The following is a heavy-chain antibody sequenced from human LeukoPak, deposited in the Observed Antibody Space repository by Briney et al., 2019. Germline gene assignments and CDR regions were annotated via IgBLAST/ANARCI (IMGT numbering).Heavy chain of an antibody. J-gene: IGHJ4*02. CDR1: GFTFSSYA. CDR3: AKSSYYDSSGYYLSFDY. Sequence: PGGSLRLSCAASGFTFSSYAMSWVRQAPGKGLEWVSAISGSGASTYYTDSVKGRFTISRDNSKNTLYLQMNSLRAEDTAVYYCAKSSYYDSSGYYLSFDYWGQGTLVTVSS. CDR2: ISGSGAST. D-gene: IGHD3-22*01. V-gene: IGHV3-23*01.